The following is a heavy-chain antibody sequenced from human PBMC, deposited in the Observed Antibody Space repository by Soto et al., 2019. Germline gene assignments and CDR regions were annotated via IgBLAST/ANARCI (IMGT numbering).Heavy chain of an antibody. V-gene: IGHV4-39*01. CDR2: IHYSGST. D-gene: IGHD2-21*02. J-gene: IGHJ4*02. CDR1: GDSISSRSYY. CDR3: ARQRTSVVTQAYFDV. Sequence: SETLSLTCTVTGDSISSRSYYWGWIRQPPGKGLEWIGSIHYSGSTYNNPSLRSRVSMSIDTSKDQFSLKLKSVTAADTALYFCARQRTSVVTQAYFDVWGQGSLVTVSS.